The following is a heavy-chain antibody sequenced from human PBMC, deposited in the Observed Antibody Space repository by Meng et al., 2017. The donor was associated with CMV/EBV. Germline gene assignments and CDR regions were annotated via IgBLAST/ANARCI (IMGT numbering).Heavy chain of an antibody. CDR2: ISAYNGNT. J-gene: IGHJ3*02. Sequence: ASVKVSCQASGYTFTSYGISWVRQAPGQGLEWMGWISAYNGNTNYAQKLQGRVTMTTDTSTSTAYMELRSLRSDDTAVYYCAREGLRGMLLPPGIWGQGTMVTVSS. CDR3: AREGLRGMLLPPGI. CDR1: GYTFTSYG. D-gene: IGHD4-17*01. V-gene: IGHV1-18*01.